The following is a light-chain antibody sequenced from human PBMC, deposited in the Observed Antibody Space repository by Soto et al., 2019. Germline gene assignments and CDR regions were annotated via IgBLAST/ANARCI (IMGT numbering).Light chain of an antibody. J-gene: IGLJ1*01. CDR1: SSNIGAGYH. CDR2: DNN. Sequence: QSVLTQPPSVSGAPGQRVTISCTGGSSNIGAGYHVHWYQQLPRTAPKLLIFDNNNRPSGVPDRFSGSKSGTSASMAITGLVDEDEAYYCYLSYDSFLGADVFGTGTKVTVL. CDR3: LSYDSFLGADV. V-gene: IGLV1-40*01.